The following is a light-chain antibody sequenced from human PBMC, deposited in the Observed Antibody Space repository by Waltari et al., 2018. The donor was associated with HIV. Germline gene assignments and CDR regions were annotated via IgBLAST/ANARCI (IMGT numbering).Light chain of an antibody. CDR2: WAY. CDR1: QSVLYSSNNKNY. J-gene: IGKJ2*01. Sequence: DIVMTQSPDSLTVFLGERATINCKPSQSVLYSSNNKNYLAWYQQKAGQPPKLLIYWAYTRESGVPDRFSASGSGTDFSLTISSLQAEDVAVYYCQQYYSTPYTFGQGTKLEIK. CDR3: QQYYSTPYT. V-gene: IGKV4-1*01.